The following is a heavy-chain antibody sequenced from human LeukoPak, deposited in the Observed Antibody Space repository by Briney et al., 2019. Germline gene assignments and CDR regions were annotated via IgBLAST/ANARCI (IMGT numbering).Heavy chain of an antibody. V-gene: IGHV3-30*02. CDR1: GFTFSSYG. D-gene: IGHD3-10*01. CDR3: AKELEVRGVIIYYYYCGMDV. Sequence: GGSLRLSCAASGFTFSSYGMHWVRQAPGKGLEWVAFIRYDGSNKYYADSVKGRFTISRDNSKNTLYLQMNSLRAEDTAVYYCAKELEVRGVIIYYYYCGMDVWGQGTTVTVSS. J-gene: IGHJ6*02. CDR2: IRYDGSNK.